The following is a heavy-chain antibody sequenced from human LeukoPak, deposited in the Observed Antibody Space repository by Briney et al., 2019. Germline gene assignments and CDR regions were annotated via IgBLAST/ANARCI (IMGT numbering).Heavy chain of an antibody. V-gene: IGHV3-23*01. J-gene: IGHJ4*02. CDR2: ISGGGDST. D-gene: IGHD3-22*01. Sequence: GGSLRLSCAASGFTFTTYAMSWVRQAPGKGLEWVSAISGGGDSTYYADSVKGRFTISRDNSKKTLYLQMSSLRAEDTAVYYCAKETTYYYDSSGSSFDYWGQGTLVTVSS. CDR1: GFTFTTYA. CDR3: AKETTYYYDSSGSSFDY.